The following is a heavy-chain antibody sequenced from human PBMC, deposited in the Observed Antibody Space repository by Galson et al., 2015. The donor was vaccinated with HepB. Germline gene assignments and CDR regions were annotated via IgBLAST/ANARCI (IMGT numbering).Heavy chain of an antibody. D-gene: IGHD3-3*01. CDR3: NTIFGVAQPEGY. CDR2: IRSKANSYAT. J-gene: IGHJ4*02. V-gene: IGHV3-73*01. CDR1: GFTFSGSA. Sequence: SLRLSCAASGFTFSGSAMHWVRQASGKGLEWVGRIRSKANSYATAYAASVKGRFTISRDDSKNTAYLQMNSLKTEDTAVYYCNTIFGVAQPEGYWGQGTLVTVSS.